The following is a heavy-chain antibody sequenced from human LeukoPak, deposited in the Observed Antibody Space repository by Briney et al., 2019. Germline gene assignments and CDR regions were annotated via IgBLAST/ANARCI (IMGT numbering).Heavy chain of an antibody. Sequence: TGGSLRLSCAASGFTFDDYAMPWVRQAPGKGLEWVSGISWNSGSIGYADSVKGRFTISRDNAKNSLYLQMNSLRAEDTALYYCAKDSSSGWYGSDYWGQGTLVTVSS. CDR1: GFTFDDYA. V-gene: IGHV3-9*01. D-gene: IGHD6-19*01. J-gene: IGHJ4*02. CDR3: AKDSSSGWYGSDY. CDR2: ISWNSGSI.